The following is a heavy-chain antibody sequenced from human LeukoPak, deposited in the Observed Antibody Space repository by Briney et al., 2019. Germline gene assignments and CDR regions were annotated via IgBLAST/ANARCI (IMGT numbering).Heavy chain of an antibody. D-gene: IGHD3-3*01. V-gene: IGHV4-34*01. CDR2: INHSGST. CDR1: GGSFSGYY. CDR3: ARGGLLFPDAFHM. J-gene: IGHJ3*02. Sequence: SETLSLTCAVYGGSFSGYYWTWIRQPPRKGLEWIGDINHSGSTHYNPSLKSRVTISVDTSKNQFSLKLSSVTAADTAVYYCARGGLLFPDAFHMRAQGTMVTVSS.